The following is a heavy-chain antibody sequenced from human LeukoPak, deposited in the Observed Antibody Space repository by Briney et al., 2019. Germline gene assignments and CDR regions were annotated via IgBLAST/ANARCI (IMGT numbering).Heavy chain of an antibody. CDR1: GGTFSSYA. CDR2: IIPIFGTA. CDR3: ASVSGLWFGEFPNYFDY. Sequence: SVKVSCKASGGTFSSYAISWVRQAPGQGLEWMGGIIPIFGTANYAQKFQGRVTITADKSTSTAYMELSSLRSEDTAVYYCASVSGLWFGEFPNYFDYWGQGTLVTVSS. D-gene: IGHD3-10*01. J-gene: IGHJ4*02. V-gene: IGHV1-69*06.